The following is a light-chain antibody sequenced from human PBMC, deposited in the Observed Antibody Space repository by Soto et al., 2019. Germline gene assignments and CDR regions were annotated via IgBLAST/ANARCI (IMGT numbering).Light chain of an antibody. V-gene: IGKV3-20*01. J-gene: IGKJ1*01. Sequence: EIVLTQSPGTLSLSPGERATLSCRASQSVSNNYLAWYQQKPGQAPRLLIYGASNRATGIPDRFSGSGSGTDFTLTISRPEPEDFAVYYCQQYGSSRWTFGQGTKVDIK. CDR2: GAS. CDR3: QQYGSSRWT. CDR1: QSVSNNY.